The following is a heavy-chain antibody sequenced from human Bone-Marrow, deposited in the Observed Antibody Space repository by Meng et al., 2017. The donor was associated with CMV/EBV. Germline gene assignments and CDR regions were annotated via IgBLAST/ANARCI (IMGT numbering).Heavy chain of an antibody. CDR3: AKNAAAGIYWYFDL. J-gene: IGHJ2*01. Sequence: LSLTCAASGFTFSDYYMSWIRQAPGKGLEWVSYISSSGSTIYYADSVKGRFTISRDNAKNSLYLQMNSLRAEDTALYYCAKNAAAGIYWYFDLWGRGTLVTVSS. D-gene: IGHD6-13*01. CDR2: ISSSGSTI. CDR1: GFTFSDYY. V-gene: IGHV3-11*01.